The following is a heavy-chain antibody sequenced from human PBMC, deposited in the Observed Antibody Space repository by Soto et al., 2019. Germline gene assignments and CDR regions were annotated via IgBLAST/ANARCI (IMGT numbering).Heavy chain of an antibody. V-gene: IGHV3-30*18. CDR1: GFTFSSYG. D-gene: IGHD6-19*01. J-gene: IGHJ4*02. CDR3: AKDEGIAVAGQIDY. Sequence: QVQLVESGGGVVQPGRSLRLSCAASGFTFSSYGMHWVRQAPGKGLEWVAVISYDGSNKYYADSVKGRFTISRDNSKNTRYLQMNSLRAEDTAVYYCAKDEGIAVAGQIDYWGQGTLVTVSS. CDR2: ISYDGSNK.